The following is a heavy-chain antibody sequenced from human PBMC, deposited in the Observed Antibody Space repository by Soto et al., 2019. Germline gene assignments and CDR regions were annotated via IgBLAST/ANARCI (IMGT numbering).Heavy chain of an antibody. V-gene: IGHV4-34*01. J-gene: IGHJ2*01. CDR2: INDRGSI. Sequence: QVQLQQWGAGPLRPLETLSLTCGVSGGSFSGYYWAWILQSPGKGLEWIGEINDRGSINYNPSLKSRVSISVDSTQNHYSLNLRSVTAADTAVYYGARESHDILTGPPWVWYFDLWGRGTLVTVSS. D-gene: IGHD3-9*01. CDR1: GGSFSGYY. CDR3: ARESHDILTGPPWVWYFDL.